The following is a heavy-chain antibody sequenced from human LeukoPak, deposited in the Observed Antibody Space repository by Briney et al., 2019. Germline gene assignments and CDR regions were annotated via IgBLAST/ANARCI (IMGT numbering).Heavy chain of an antibody. D-gene: IGHD3-22*01. CDR1: GYTFTGFY. Sequence: WASVPVTCKAPGYTFTGFYMHWVRQAPGQGLEWMGWINPNSGGTNYAQKFQGRVTMTRDTSISTAYMELSRLRSDDTAVYYCARGDNYYDSSGPLETIWGQGTLVTVSS. J-gene: IGHJ1*01. CDR2: INPNSGGT. CDR3: ARGDNYYDSSGPLETI. V-gene: IGHV1-2*02.